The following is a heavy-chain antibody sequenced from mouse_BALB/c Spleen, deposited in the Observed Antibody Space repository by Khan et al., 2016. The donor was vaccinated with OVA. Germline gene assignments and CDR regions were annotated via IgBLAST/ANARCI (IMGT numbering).Heavy chain of an antibody. Sequence: EVKLPESGPGLVKPSQSLSLTCTVTGYSITSGYAWNWIRQFPGNKLEWMGYISYSGGTSYNPSLKSRISITRDTSKNQFFLQLNSVTTEDTATDYCARGNYYGYYFDYWGQGTPLTVSS. D-gene: IGHD1-1*01. CDR3: ARGNYYGYYFDY. J-gene: IGHJ2*01. V-gene: IGHV3-2*02. CDR1: GYSITSGYA. CDR2: ISYSGGT.